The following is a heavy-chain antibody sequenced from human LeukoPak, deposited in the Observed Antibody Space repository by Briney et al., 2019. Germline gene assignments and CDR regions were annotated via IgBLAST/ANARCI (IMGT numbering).Heavy chain of an antibody. CDR3: ARDLSSSWYWFDP. J-gene: IGHJ5*02. CDR2: INPNSGGT. D-gene: IGHD6-13*01. CDR1: GYTFTGYY. V-gene: IGHV1-2*02. Sequence: ASVKVSCKASGYTFTGYYMHWVRQAPGQGLEWMGWINPNSGGTNYAQKFQGRVTMTRDTSVSTAYMELSRLRSDDTAVYYCARDLSSSWYWFDPWGQGTLVTVSS.